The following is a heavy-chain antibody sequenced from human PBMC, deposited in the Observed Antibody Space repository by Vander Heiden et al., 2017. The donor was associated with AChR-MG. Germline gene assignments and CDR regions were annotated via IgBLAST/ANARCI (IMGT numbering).Heavy chain of an antibody. D-gene: IGHD4-17*01. Sequence: EVQLVESGGGLVQPGRSLRLSCAASGFTFDDYAMHWVRQAPGKGLEWVSGISWNSGSIGYADSVKGRFTISRDNAKNSLYLQMNSLRAEDTALYYCAKDFFYGDSTCYYYYGMDVWGQGTTVTVSS. J-gene: IGHJ6*02. CDR3: AKDFFYGDSTCYYYYGMDV. CDR1: GFTFDDYA. V-gene: IGHV3-9*01. CDR2: ISWNSGSI.